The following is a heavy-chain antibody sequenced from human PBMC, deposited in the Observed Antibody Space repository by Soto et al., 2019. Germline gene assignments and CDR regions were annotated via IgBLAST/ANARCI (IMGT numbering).Heavy chain of an antibody. CDR2: ISAYNGNT. Sequence: ASVKVSCKASGYTFTSYGISWVRQAPGQGLEWMGWISAYNGNTNYAQKLQGRVTMTTDTSTSTAYMELRSLRSDDTAVYYCARRTGSSWYKIYYYYGTDVWGQGTTVTVSS. J-gene: IGHJ6*02. CDR3: ARRTGSSWYKIYYYYGTDV. CDR1: GYTFTSYG. V-gene: IGHV1-18*01. D-gene: IGHD6-13*01.